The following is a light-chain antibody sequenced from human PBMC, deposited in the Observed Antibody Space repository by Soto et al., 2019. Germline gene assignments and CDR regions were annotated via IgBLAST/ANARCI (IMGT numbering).Light chain of an antibody. Sequence: EIVLTQSPGTLSLSPGERATLSCRASQSVSSSSITWYQQKPGQAPRLLIYGASTRATGIPDRFSGSGSGTDFSLTISRLEPEDFAVYYCLQFDNSTLYTFGQGTKVDIK. CDR3: LQFDNSTLYT. CDR2: GAS. J-gene: IGKJ2*01. V-gene: IGKV3-20*01. CDR1: QSVSSSS.